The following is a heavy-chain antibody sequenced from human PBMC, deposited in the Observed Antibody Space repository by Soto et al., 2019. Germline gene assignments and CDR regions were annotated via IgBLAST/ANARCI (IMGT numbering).Heavy chain of an antibody. CDR2: ISWNSGKI. CDR3: AKDKSNEELSVYYYNGLDV. Sequence: VQLVESGGGLVQPGRSLTLSCAASGFAFHDYAMHWVRQDPGKGLEWVSSISWNSGKIGYAGSVKGRFTISRDNAKNFVYLQMNSLRAEDTALYYCAKDKSNEELSVYYYNGLDVWGQGTTVIVSS. D-gene: IGHD3-16*02. J-gene: IGHJ6*02. CDR1: GFAFHDYA. V-gene: IGHV3-9*01.